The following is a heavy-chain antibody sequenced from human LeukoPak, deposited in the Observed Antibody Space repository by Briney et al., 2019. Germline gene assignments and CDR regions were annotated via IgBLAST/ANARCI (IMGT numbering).Heavy chain of an antibody. CDR1: EFTFSNYA. J-gene: IGHJ6*02. CDR2: ISSGGGDT. V-gene: IGHV3-23*01. D-gene: IGHD1-26*01. CDR3: AKAVGATLYYYGVDV. Sequence: GGSLRLSCVASEFTFSNYAMNWVRQAPGKGLEWVSTISSGGGDTYIADSVKGRFTISRDNSKYTLYLQMNRLRADDAAVYYCAKAVGATLYYYGVDVWGQGTTVTVSS.